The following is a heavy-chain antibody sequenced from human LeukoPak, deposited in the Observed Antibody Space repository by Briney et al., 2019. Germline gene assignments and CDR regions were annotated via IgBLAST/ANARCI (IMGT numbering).Heavy chain of an antibody. CDR2: ISSGSSYT. Sequence: GGSLRLSCAASGFIFSDYYMTWIRQAPGKGLEWVSYISSGSSYTNYADSVKGRFTISRDNAKNSLYLQMNSLRVEDTAVYYCSGGYNSDYFFYYGMDVWGQGTTVTVSS. J-gene: IGHJ6*02. CDR3: SGGYNSDYFFYYGMDV. D-gene: IGHD5-24*01. CDR1: GFIFSDYY. V-gene: IGHV3-11*06.